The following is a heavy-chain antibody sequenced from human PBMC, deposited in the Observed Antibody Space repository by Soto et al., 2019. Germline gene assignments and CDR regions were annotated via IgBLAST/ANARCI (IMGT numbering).Heavy chain of an antibody. D-gene: IGHD3-16*02. CDR1: GYTFINYG. J-gene: IGHJ6*02. Sequence: ASVKVSCKASGYTFINYGISWVRQAPGQGLEWMGWITSYNGNTNYAQRLQGRVTMTTDTSTSTAYMELRSLRSDDTAVYYCARGQGGPPLYRLDVWGQGTTVTVAS. V-gene: IGHV1-18*01. CDR3: ARGQGGPPLYRLDV. CDR2: ITSYNGNT.